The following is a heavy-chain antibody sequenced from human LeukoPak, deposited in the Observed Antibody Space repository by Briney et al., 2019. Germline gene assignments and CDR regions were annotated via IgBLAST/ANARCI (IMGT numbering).Heavy chain of an antibody. CDR2: ISSSSSYT. D-gene: IGHD6-19*01. J-gene: IGHJ4*02. CDR1: GFSFSDYY. CDR3: ARSGSDSSGWYYFDY. V-gene: IGHV3-11*03. Sequence: GGSLRLSCAASGFSFSDYYMSWIRQAPGKGLEWASYISSSSSYTNYAESVKGRFTISRDNAKNSLYLQMNSLRAEDTAVYYCARSGSDSSGWYYFDYWGQGTLVTVSS.